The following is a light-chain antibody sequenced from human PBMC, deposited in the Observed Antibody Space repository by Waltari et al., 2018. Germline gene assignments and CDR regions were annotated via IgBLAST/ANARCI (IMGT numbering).Light chain of an antibody. CDR2: QDR. Sequence: SYEVTQSPSMSVSPGQTARITCSGNNLANKYVCWYQQKPGQSPVLVIYQDRKRPSGIPERSSGSNSGDTATLTISETQSMDEGDYFCQVWDSSTYMVFGGGTKLTVL. J-gene: IGLJ2*01. CDR1: NLANKY. V-gene: IGLV3-1*01. CDR3: QVWDSSTYMV.